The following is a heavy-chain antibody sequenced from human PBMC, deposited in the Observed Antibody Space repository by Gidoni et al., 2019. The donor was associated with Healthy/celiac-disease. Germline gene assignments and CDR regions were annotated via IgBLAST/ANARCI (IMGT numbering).Heavy chain of an antibody. Sequence: QVQLVESGGGVVQPGRSLRLSCAASGFTFSSYGMHWVRQAPGKGLEWVAVISYDGSNKYYADSVKGRFTISRDNSKNTLYLQMNSLRAEDTAVYYCAKLSVVGALDYWGQGTLVTVSS. J-gene: IGHJ4*02. CDR2: ISYDGSNK. CDR3: AKLSVVGALDY. CDR1: GFTFSSYG. D-gene: IGHD1-26*01. V-gene: IGHV3-30*18.